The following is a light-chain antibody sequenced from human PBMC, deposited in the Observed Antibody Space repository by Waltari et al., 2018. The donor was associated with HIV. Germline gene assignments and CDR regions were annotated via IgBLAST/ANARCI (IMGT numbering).Light chain of an antibody. Sequence: QSVLTQPPSVSGAPGQRVTISCTGNSSNIGAGYDVHWYQQLPGTAPKLLLFGNTDRPSGVPYRCSGSKSGTSASLAITGLQPDDETDYYCQSYDRSLSNWVFGGGTKLTVL. CDR1: SSNIGAGYD. J-gene: IGLJ3*02. CDR3: QSYDRSLSNWV. CDR2: GNT. V-gene: IGLV1-40*01.